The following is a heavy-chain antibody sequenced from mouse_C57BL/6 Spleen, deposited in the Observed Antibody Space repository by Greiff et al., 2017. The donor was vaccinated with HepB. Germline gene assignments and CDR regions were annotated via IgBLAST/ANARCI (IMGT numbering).Heavy chain of an antibody. CDR3: ARDQGTTVVAPYWYFDV. CDR1: GFTFSDYY. D-gene: IGHD1-1*01. Sequence: DVKLVESEGGLVQPGSSMKLSCTASGFTFSDYYMAWVRQVPEKGLEWVANINYDGSSTYYLDSLKSRFIISRDNAKNILYLQMSSLKSEDTATYYCARDQGTTVVAPYWYFDVWGTGTTVTVSS. CDR2: INYDGSST. V-gene: IGHV5-16*01. J-gene: IGHJ1*03.